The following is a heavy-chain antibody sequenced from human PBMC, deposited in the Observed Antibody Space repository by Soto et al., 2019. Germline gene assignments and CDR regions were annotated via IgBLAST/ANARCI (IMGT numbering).Heavy chain of an antibody. Sequence: GGSLRLSCAASGFTFSSYAMSWVRQAPGKGLEWVSAISGSGGSTYYADSVKGRFTISRDNSKNTLYLQMNSLRAEDTAVYYCAKAGWFGELFPKWFDYWGQGTLVTVSS. CDR1: GFTFSSYA. CDR3: AKAGWFGELFPKWFDY. J-gene: IGHJ4*02. V-gene: IGHV3-23*01. D-gene: IGHD3-10*01. CDR2: ISGSGGST.